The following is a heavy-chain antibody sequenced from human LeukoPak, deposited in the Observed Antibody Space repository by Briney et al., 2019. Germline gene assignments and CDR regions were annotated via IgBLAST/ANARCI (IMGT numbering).Heavy chain of an antibody. D-gene: IGHD2-15*01. CDR1: GGTFSSYA. CDR2: IIPIFGTA. V-gene: IGHV1-69*05. J-gene: IGHJ6*02. CDR3: AREFCSGGGCYYYGMDV. Sequence: SVTVSCKASGGTFSSYAISWVRQAPGQGLEWMGGIIPIFGTANYAQKFQGRVTMTTDTSTSTAYLELRRLRSDDTAIYYCAREFCSGGGCYYYGMDVWGQGTTVTVS.